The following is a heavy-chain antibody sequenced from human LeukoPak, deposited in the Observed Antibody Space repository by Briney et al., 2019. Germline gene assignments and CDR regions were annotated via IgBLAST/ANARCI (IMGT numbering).Heavy chain of an antibody. Sequence: SSETLSLTCTVSGGSISSYYWSWIRQPAGKGLEWIGRIYTSGSTNYNPSLKSRVTMSVDTSKNQFSLKLSSVTAADTAVYYCARDPHPGLTIFGVVIKAFDIWGQGTMVTVSS. CDR2: IYTSGST. J-gene: IGHJ3*02. V-gene: IGHV4-4*07. CDR1: GGSISSYY. CDR3: ARDPHPGLTIFGVVIKAFDI. D-gene: IGHD3-3*01.